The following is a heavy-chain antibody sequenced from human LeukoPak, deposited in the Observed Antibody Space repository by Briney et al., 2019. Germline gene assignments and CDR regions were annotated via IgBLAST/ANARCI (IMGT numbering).Heavy chain of an antibody. Sequence: VKVSCKASGYTFTSYGISWVRQAPGQGLEWMGWISAYNGNTNYAQKLQGRVTMTTDTSTSTAYMELRSLRSDDTAVYYCARVDSRIPGVLRYFDWSPRGDWFDPWGQGTLVTVSS. CDR3: ARVDSRIPGVLRYFDWSPRGDWFDP. D-gene: IGHD3-9*01. CDR2: ISAYNGNT. J-gene: IGHJ5*02. V-gene: IGHV1-18*01. CDR1: GYTFTSYG.